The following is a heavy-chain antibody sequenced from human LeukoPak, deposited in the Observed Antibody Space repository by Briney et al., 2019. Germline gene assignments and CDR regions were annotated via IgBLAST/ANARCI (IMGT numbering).Heavy chain of an antibody. D-gene: IGHD3-3*01. CDR3: ATTRRTYYDFWSGYDYYGMDA. CDR2: IYSGGST. CDR1: GFTVSSNY. J-gene: IGHJ6*02. Sequence: PGGSLRLSCAASGFTVSSNYMSWVRQAPGKGLEWVSVIYSGGSTYYADSVKGRFTISRDNSKNTLYLQMNSLRAEDTAVYYCATTRRTYYDFWSGYDYYGMDAWGQGTTVTVSS. V-gene: IGHV3-66*01.